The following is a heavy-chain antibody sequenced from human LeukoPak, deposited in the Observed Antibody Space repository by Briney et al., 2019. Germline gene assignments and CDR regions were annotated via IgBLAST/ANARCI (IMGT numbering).Heavy chain of an antibody. V-gene: IGHV1-2*06. J-gene: IGHJ4*02. D-gene: IGHD3-22*01. CDR1: GYTLTDYY. CDR3: ARVGYYESSGYYEY. Sequence: ASVKVSCKASGYTLTDYYMHWVRQAPGQGLEWMGRINPNSGGTNYAQKFQGRVTMTRDTSISTVYMELSKLRSDDTAVYYCARVGYYESSGYYEYWGQGTLVTVSS. CDR2: INPNSGGT.